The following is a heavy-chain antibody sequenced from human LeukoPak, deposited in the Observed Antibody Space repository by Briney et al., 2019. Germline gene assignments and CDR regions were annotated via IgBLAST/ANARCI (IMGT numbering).Heavy chain of an antibody. CDR3: DGIAVAGTHPVT. D-gene: IGHD6-19*01. J-gene: IGHJ4*02. CDR1: GFTFSSYS. CDR2: ISSSSSYI. V-gene: IGHV3-21*01. Sequence: GGSLRLSCAASGFTFSSYSMNWVRQAPGKGLEWVSSISSSSSYIYYADSVKGRFTISRDNAKNSLYLQMNSLRAEDTAVYCCDGIAVAGTHPVTGGQGTLVTVSS.